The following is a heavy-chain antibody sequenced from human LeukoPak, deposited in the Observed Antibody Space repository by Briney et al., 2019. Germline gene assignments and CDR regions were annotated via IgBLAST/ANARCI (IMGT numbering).Heavy chain of an antibody. CDR2: ISYDGSNK. V-gene: IGHV3-30*18. J-gene: IGHJ5*02. D-gene: IGHD4-17*01. Sequence: GGSLRLSCAAPGFTFSSYGMHWVRQAPGKGLEWVAVISYDGSNKYYADSVKGRFTISRDNSKNTLYLQMNSLRAEDTAVYYCAKDLGDYGVNWFDPWGQGTLVTVSS. CDR3: AKDLGDYGVNWFDP. CDR1: GFTFSSYG.